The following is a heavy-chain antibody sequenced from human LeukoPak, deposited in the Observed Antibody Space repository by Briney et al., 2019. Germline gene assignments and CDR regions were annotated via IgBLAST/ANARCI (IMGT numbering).Heavy chain of an antibody. V-gene: IGHV4-59*01. CDR3: ARIHRYCSGGACYVLDN. D-gene: IGHD2-15*01. J-gene: IGHJ4*02. CDR1: GGSISTYY. Sequence: SETLSLTCTVSGGSISTYYGNWIRQASGKGLEWIGYIYYSGSTIYNPSFKSRITISVDTSRNQFSLQLSSVTAADTAVYYCARIHRYCSGGACYVLDNWGQGTLVAVSS. CDR2: IYYSGST.